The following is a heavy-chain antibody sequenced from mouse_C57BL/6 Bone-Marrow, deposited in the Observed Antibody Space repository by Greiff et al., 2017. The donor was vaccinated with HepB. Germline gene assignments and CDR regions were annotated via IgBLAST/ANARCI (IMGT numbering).Heavy chain of an antibody. CDR2: IDPSDSYT. Sequence: VQLKQSGAELVMPGASVKLSCKASGYTFTSYWMHWVKQRPGQGLEWIGEIDPSDSYTNYNQKFKGKSTLTVDKSSSTAYMQLSSLTSEDSAVYYCAREDYYDYDGWYFDVWGTGTTVTVSS. CDR3: AREDYYDYDGWYFDV. D-gene: IGHD2-4*01. J-gene: IGHJ1*03. CDR1: GYTFTSYW. V-gene: IGHV1-69*01.